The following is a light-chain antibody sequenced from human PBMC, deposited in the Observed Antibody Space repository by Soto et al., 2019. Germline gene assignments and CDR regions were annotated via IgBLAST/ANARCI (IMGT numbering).Light chain of an antibody. CDR3: QQTYTIPFA. J-gene: IGKJ2*01. V-gene: IGKV1-39*01. CDR2: GAS. Sequence: DMQMTQSPSSLSASVGDRVTITCRPSQTIDNYLNWYQHKPGKAPKLLIYGASTLQSGDSSRFTGSASGTDFTLTIDNLQAEDFATYYCQQTYTIPFAFGQGTKLEI. CDR1: QTIDNY.